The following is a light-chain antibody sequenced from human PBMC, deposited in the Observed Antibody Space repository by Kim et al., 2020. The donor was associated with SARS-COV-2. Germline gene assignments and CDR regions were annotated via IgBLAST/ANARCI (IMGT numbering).Light chain of an antibody. Sequence: VFPREEAPPSCRASQSGTSNVAWYQQKPGQAPSLLIDSASTTASGIPARFSGSGSGTEFTLTISSLQSEDFAVYYCYQYNNWPRTSGQGTKVDIK. CDR3: YQYNNWPRT. J-gene: IGKJ1*01. CDR1: QSGTSN. V-gene: IGKV3-15*01. CDR2: SAS.